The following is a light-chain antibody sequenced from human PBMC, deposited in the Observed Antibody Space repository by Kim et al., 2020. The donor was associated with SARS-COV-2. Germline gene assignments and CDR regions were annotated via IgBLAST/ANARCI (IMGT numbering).Light chain of an antibody. J-gene: IGKJ1*01. CDR1: QDISNY. V-gene: IGKV1-27*01. CDR2: ATS. CDR3: QKYYSDPS. Sequence: SASLGDRVSITCRASQDISNYLGWYQQKPGKAPKLLIYATSTLQSGVPSRFSGTGSGTDFTLTISSLQPEDVATYYCQKYYSDPSFGQGTKVDIK.